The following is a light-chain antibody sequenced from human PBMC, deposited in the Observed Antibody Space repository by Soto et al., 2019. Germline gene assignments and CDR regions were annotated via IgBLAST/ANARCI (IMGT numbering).Light chain of an antibody. Sequence: QLVLTQPPSVSGAPGQRVTISCTGSSSNIGAGYDVHWYQQLPGTAPKLLIYGNSNRPSGVPDRFSGSKSGTSASLAITGLQAEDEADYYCQSYDSSLSGWVVFGVGTQLTVL. CDR2: GNS. CDR3: QSYDSSLSGWVV. V-gene: IGLV1-40*01. J-gene: IGLJ2*01. CDR1: SSNIGAGYD.